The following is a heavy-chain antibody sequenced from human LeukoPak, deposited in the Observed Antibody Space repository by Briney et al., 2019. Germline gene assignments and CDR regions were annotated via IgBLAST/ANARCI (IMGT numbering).Heavy chain of an antibody. CDR3: ARVTRALRTVTKPPRSNDFDI. D-gene: IGHD4-17*01. V-gene: IGHV4-34*01. Sequence: SQTLSLTRAVYGGSFSGYYSSWIRQPPGKGLEWIGEINHSGSTHSNPSLKSQVTISVDTSKNQFSLKLSSVTAADTAVYYCARVTRALRTVTKPPRSNDFDIWGQGTMVTVSS. CDR2: INHSGST. J-gene: IGHJ3*02. CDR1: GGSFSGYY.